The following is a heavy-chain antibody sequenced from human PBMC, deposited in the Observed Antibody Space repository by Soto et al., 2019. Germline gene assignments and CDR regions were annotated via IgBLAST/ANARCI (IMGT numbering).Heavy chain of an antibody. V-gene: IGHV3-43*01. J-gene: IGHJ2*01. CDR2: ISWDGGTT. CDR1: GFTFDDYT. Sequence: EMQLVESGGVVVQPGGSLRLSCAASGFTFDDYTMHWVRQVPGKGLDWVSTISWDGGTTYYADSVKGRFTISRDNSKSSLYLQMNGLRTEDSAFYNCAKGGDYWYFDLWGRGTLATVSS. CDR3: AKGGDYWYFDL. D-gene: IGHD3-16*01.